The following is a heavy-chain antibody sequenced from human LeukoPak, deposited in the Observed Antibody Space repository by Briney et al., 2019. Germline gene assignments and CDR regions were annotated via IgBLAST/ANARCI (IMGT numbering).Heavy chain of an antibody. CDR3: AKSLGVGGYTRYKGFDQ. D-gene: IGHD3-16*02. CDR2: ISGSDGSS. Sequence: GSLRLSCAASGFTFNSFAMNWVRQAPGKGLEWVSSISGSDGSSHYADFVKGRFTISRDNSKNTLHLQMNSLRAEDTAVYYCAKSLGVGGYTRYKGFDQWGQGTLVTVSS. J-gene: IGHJ4*02. CDR1: GFTFNSFA. V-gene: IGHV3-23*01.